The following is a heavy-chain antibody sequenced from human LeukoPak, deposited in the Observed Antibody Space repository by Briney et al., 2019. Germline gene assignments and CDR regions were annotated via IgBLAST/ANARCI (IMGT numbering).Heavy chain of an antibody. J-gene: IGHJ4*02. CDR3: ANSINFDYGDYYFDY. CDR2: IYTSGST. CDR1: GGSISSGSYY. V-gene: IGHV4-61*02. Sequence: SETLSLTCTVSGGSISSGSYYWSWIRQPAGKGLEWIGRIYTSGSTNYNPSLKSRVTISLDTSKNQFSLKLSSVTAADTAVYYCANSINFDYGDYYFDYWGQGALVTISS. D-gene: IGHD4-17*01.